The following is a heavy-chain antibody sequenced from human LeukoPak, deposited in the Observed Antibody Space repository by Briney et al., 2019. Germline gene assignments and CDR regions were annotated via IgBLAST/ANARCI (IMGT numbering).Heavy chain of an antibody. CDR1: GYRFTNYW. CDR2: IYPGDSDT. D-gene: IGHD6-13*01. J-gene: IGHJ4*02. CDR3: ARHDSSSWSLFYFDY. Sequence: GESLKTSCKGPGYRFTNYWIGWVRQIPGKGLEWMGIIYPGDSDTRYSPSFQGPVPHSADQFNSTASLQWSSLRASDTAMYYCARHDSSSWSLFYFDYWGQGALVTVSS. V-gene: IGHV5-51*01.